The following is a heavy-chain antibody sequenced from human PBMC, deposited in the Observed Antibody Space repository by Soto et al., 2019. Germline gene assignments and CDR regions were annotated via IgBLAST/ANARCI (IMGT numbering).Heavy chain of an antibody. CDR1: GFTFSSYG. V-gene: IGHV3-30*18. CDR2: ISYDGSNK. J-gene: IGHJ4*02. CDR3: AKDSSSRGGVDY. Sequence: QVQLVESGGGVVQPGRSLRLSCAASGFTFSSYGMHWVRQAPGKGLEWVAVISYDGSNKYYADSVKGRFTISRDNSKNTLYLQMNSLRAEDTAVYYCAKDSSSRGGVDYWGQGTLVTVSS. D-gene: IGHD6-13*01.